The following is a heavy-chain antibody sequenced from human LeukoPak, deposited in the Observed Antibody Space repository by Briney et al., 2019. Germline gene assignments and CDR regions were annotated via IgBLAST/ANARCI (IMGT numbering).Heavy chain of an antibody. CDR3: ARDGRYCSGGYCYPH. D-gene: IGHD2-15*01. Sequence: GGSLRLSCAASGFTFSSYEMNWVRQAPGRGLEWVSYISSSGSTIYYADSVKGRFTISRDNAKNSLYLQVNSLRAEDTAVYYCARDGRYCSGGYCYPHWGQGTLVTVS. V-gene: IGHV3-48*03. CDR2: ISSSGSTI. CDR1: GFTFSSYE. J-gene: IGHJ4*02.